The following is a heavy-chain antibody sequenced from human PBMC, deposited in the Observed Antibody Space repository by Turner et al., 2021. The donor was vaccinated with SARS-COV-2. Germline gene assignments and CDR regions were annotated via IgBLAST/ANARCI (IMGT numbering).Heavy chain of an antibody. CDR1: GFTFSNYG. V-gene: IGHV3-30*18. Sequence: QVQLVESVGGLVQPGRSLRLSCAASGFTFSNYGVHWVRQAPGKGLEVVEVISYEGSNKYYAESVKGRFTTARDNSKNTLYLQMNSLRAEDTAVYYCAKSGGMYCSGGNCYSSYFDYWGQGTLVTVSS. CDR2: ISYEGSNK. J-gene: IGHJ4*02. D-gene: IGHD2-15*01. CDR3: AKSGGMYCSGGNCYSSYFDY.